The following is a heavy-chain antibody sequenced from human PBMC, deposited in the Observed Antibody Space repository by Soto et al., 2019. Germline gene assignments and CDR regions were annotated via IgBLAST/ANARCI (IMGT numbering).Heavy chain of an antibody. J-gene: IGHJ6*02. Sequence: GASLKISCKGSGYSFNTYWIAGVRQKSGKGLEWMGIIYPSDSDARYSPSFQGQVTFSVDKSITTAYLQWSSLKASDTAVYYCARPNSPYYGVDVWGQGTTVTVSS. CDR2: IYPSDSDA. CDR3: ARPNSPYYGVDV. CDR1: GYSFNTYW. V-gene: IGHV5-51*01.